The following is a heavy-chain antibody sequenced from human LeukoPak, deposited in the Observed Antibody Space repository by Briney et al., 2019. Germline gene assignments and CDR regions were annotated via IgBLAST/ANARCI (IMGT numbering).Heavy chain of an antibody. CDR2: ISAYNGNT. CDR1: GYTFTSYG. D-gene: IGHD4-17*01. Sequence: EASVKVSCKASGYTFTSYGISWVRQAPGQGLEWMGWISAYNGNTNYAQKLQGRVTMTTDTSTSTAYMELRSLRSDDTAAYYCATNLRVTTIPYYFDYWGQGTLVTVSS. J-gene: IGHJ4*02. V-gene: IGHV1-18*01. CDR3: ATNLRVTTIPYYFDY.